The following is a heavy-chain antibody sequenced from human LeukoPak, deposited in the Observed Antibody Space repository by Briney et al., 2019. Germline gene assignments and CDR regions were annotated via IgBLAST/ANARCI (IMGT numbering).Heavy chain of an antibody. J-gene: IGHJ4*02. D-gene: IGHD6-13*01. CDR3: ARAGKLQLVEDY. V-gene: IGHV1-2*02. CDR1: GYXFSGYY. Sequence: ASVKVSCKASGYXFSGYYIHWVRQAPGQGLEWMGWINPNSGGTNYAQKFQGRVTMTRDTSISTAYMELSRLRSDDTAVYYCARAGKLQLVEDYWGQGSLVTVSS. CDR2: INPNSGGT.